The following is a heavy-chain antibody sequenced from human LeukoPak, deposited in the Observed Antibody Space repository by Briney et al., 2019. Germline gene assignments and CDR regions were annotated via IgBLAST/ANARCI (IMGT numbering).Heavy chain of an antibody. D-gene: IGHD3-3*02. Sequence: GGSLRLSCAASGFTVSSTYMSWVRQAPGQGLEWVSLIYSSGSTFYADSVQGRFTVSRGNSKNTLYLQMNSLRAEDTAMYYCARDSSSFPNYFDFWGQGTLVTVSS. CDR2: IYSSGST. CDR1: GFTVSSTY. CDR3: ARDSSSFPNYFDF. V-gene: IGHV3-53*01. J-gene: IGHJ4*02.